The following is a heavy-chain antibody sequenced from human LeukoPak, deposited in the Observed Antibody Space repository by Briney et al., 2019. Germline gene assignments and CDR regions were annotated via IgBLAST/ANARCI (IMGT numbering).Heavy chain of an antibody. CDR3: ARETGGAVGSTDFDY. CDR1: EFTFSSYS. CDR2: ITNSGNSK. D-gene: IGHD4-17*01. J-gene: IGHJ4*02. V-gene: IGHV3-48*01. Sequence: PGGSLRLSCAASEFTFSSYSMNWVRQAPGKGLEWVSYITNSGNSKSYADSVKGRFTISRDNTKNSLYLQMNGLRAEDTAVYYCARETGGAVGSTDFDYWGQGTLVTVSS.